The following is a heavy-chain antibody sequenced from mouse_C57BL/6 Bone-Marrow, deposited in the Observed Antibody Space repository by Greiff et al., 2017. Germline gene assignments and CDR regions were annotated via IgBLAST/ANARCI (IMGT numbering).Heavy chain of an antibody. D-gene: IGHD2-5*01. CDR1: GFTFSSYG. CDR3: ARRGSNYEDY. Sequence: EVKLMESGGDLVKPGGSLKLSCAASGFTFSSYGMSWVRQTPDKRLEWVATISSGGSYTYYPDSVKGRFTISRDNAKNTLYLQMSSLKSEDTAMYYCARRGSNYEDYWGQGTTLTVSS. V-gene: IGHV5-6*02. J-gene: IGHJ2*01. CDR2: ISSGGSYT.